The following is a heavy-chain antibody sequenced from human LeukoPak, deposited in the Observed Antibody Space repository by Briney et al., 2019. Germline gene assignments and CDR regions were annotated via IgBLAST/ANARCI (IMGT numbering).Heavy chain of an antibody. V-gene: IGHV4-39*07. D-gene: IGHD4-17*01. Sequence: SETLSLTCTVSGGSISSSSYYWGWIRQPPGKGLEWIGSIYYSGSTYYNPSLKSRVTISVDTSENQFSLKLSSVTAADTAVYYCAREHDYGDYFDYWGQGTLVTVSS. CDR2: IYYSGST. J-gene: IGHJ4*02. CDR1: GGSISSSSYY. CDR3: AREHDYGDYFDY.